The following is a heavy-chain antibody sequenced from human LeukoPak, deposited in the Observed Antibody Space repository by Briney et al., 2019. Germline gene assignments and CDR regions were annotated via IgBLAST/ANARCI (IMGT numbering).Heavy chain of an antibody. Sequence: GASVKVSCKASGGTFSSYAISWVRQAPGQGLEWMGRIIPILGIANYAQKCQGRVTITADKSTSTAYMELSSLRSEDTAVYYCASTTYYYDSSGYTTFDYWGQGTLVTVSS. J-gene: IGHJ4*02. CDR2: IIPILGIA. V-gene: IGHV1-69*04. D-gene: IGHD3-22*01. CDR1: GGTFSSYA. CDR3: ASTTYYYDSSGYTTFDY.